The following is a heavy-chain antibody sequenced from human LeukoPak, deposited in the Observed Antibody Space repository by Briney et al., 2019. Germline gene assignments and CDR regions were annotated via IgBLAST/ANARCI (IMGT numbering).Heavy chain of an antibody. J-gene: IGHJ2*01. V-gene: IGHV4-59*01. CDR3: ARFDSSGFDWYFDL. Sequence: SSETLSLTCTVSGASISSSYWSWIRQPPGKGLEWIGYIYYSGSTNYNPSLKSRVTISVDTSKNQFSLKLSSVTAADTAVYYCARFDSSGFDWYFDLWGRGTLVTVSS. CDR1: GASISSSY. CDR2: IYYSGST. D-gene: IGHD3-22*01.